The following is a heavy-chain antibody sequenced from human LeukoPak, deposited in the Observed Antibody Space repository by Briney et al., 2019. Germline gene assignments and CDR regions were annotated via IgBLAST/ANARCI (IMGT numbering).Heavy chain of an antibody. CDR1: GGSISNGDYY. D-gene: IGHD5-24*01. J-gene: IGHJ3*02. V-gene: IGHV4-30-4*01. Sequence: PSETLSLTCTVSGGSISNGDYYWSWIRQPPGKGLEWIGYIYYSGSTYYNPSLKSRVTISVDTSKNQFSLKLSSVTAADTAVYYCASQPHVEMATISAFDIWGQGTMVTVSS. CDR2: IYYSGST. CDR3: ASQPHVEMATISAFDI.